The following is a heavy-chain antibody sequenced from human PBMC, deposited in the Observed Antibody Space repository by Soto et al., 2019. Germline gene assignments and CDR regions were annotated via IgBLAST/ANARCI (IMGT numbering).Heavy chain of an antibody. J-gene: IGHJ4*02. V-gene: IGHV4-61*01. CDR1: GGSVSSGSYY. Sequence: SETLSLTCTVSGGSVSSGSYYWSWIRQPPGKGLEWIGYIYYSGSTNYNPSLKSRVTISVDTSKNQFSLKLSSVTAADTAVYYCARGRDDDILTGYPFDYWGQGTLVTVSS. CDR2: IYYSGST. CDR3: ARGRDDDILTGYPFDY. D-gene: IGHD3-9*01.